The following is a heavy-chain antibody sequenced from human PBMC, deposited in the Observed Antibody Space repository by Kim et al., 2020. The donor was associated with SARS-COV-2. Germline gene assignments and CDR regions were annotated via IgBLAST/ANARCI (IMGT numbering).Heavy chain of an antibody. CDR3: LGGYYFDY. D-gene: IGHD2-15*01. V-gene: IGHV1-3*01. Sequence: GKGNTIYSQKFQGRVTVTTDTSASTAYMELSSLRSEGSAVYYCLGGYYFDYWGQGTLVTVSS. J-gene: IGHJ4*02. CDR2: GKGNT.